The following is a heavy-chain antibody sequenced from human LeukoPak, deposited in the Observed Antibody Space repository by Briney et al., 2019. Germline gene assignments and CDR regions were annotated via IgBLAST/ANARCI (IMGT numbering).Heavy chain of an antibody. CDR2: FSSGGSA. CDR1: GGSISSSSYY. CDR3: ARKHTGTMYDV. D-gene: IGHD1-7*01. V-gene: IGHV4-39*07. Sequence: SETLSLTCIVPGGSISSSSYYWAWIRQSPGKGLEWIGTFSSGGSAYYNPSLTSRVSISKDTSDNQFSLRLYSVTAADTAVYYCARKHTGTMYDVWGQRTQVTVSS. J-gene: IGHJ4*02.